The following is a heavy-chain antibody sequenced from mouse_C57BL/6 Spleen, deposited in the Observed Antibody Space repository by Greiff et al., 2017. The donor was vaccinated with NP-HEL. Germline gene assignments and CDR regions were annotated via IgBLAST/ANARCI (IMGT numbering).Heavy chain of an antibody. CDR3: ARKANNYYGSSYRFAY. D-gene: IGHD1-1*01. CDR2: INPNNGGT. J-gene: IGHJ3*01. V-gene: IGHV1-18*01. Sequence: EVQLQESGPELVKPGASVKIPCKASGYTFTDYNTDWVKQSHGKSLEWIGDINPNNGGTIYNQKFKGKATLTVDKSSSTAYMELRSLTSEDTAVYYCARKANNYYGSSYRFAYWGQGTLVTVSA. CDR1: GYTFTDYN.